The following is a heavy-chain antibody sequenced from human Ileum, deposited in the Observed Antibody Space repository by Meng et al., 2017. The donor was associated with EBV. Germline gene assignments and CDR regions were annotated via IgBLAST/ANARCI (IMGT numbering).Heavy chain of an antibody. V-gene: IGHV4-4*02. J-gene: IGHJ4*02. D-gene: IGHD5-18*01. CDR2: IYHSGGT. CDR1: GASITESNS. CDR3: ARWAFIYSYGFDH. Sequence: QLQLQESRPGLVKPSGTLSLTCAVSGASITESNSWSWVRQPPGKGLEWIGEIYHSGGTNYNPSLKSRVTISVDKSKNQISLKLNSVTAADTAVYYCARWAFIYSYGFDHWGQGTLVTVSS.